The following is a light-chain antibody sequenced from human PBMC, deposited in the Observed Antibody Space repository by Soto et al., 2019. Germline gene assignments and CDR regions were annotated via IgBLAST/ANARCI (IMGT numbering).Light chain of an antibody. CDR3: QQYSIYSLT. CDR2: KAS. J-gene: IGKJ1*01. CDR1: QSISSW. Sequence: DIQMTQSPSTLSASVGDRVTITCRASQSISSWLAWYQQKPGKAPNLLIYKASTLRSGVPSRFSGSGSGTEFTLTISSLQPHDFATYYCQQYSIYSLTFGQGTKVEVK. V-gene: IGKV1-5*03.